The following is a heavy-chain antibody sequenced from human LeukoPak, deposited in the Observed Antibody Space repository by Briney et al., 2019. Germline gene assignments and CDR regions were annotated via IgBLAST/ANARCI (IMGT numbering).Heavy chain of an antibody. D-gene: IGHD3-22*01. Sequence: SEALSLTCAVYGGSFSGYYWSWIRQPPGKGLEWIGEINHSGSTNYNPSLKSRVTISVDTSKNQFSLKLSSVPAADTAVYYCARAPPTYYYDSSGYSYYFDYWGQGTLVTVSS. CDR1: GGSFSGYY. CDR3: ARAPPTYYYDSSGYSYYFDY. CDR2: INHSGST. J-gene: IGHJ4*02. V-gene: IGHV4-34*01.